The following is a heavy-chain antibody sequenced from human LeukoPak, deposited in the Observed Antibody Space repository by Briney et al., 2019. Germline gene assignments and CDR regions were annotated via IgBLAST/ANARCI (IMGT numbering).Heavy chain of an antibody. V-gene: IGHV3-7*01. J-gene: IGHJ1*01. CDR3: ISGYPGHFHH. Sequence: PGGSLRLSCAASGLTFNDIWLTWVRQAPGKGLEWVANIKEDGSEEYYVDSVKGRFAISRDNAKQSLYLQMNDLRVEDTAVYYCISGYPGHFHHWGQGTLVIVS. CDR2: IKEDGSEE. D-gene: IGHD3-22*01. CDR1: GLTFNDIW.